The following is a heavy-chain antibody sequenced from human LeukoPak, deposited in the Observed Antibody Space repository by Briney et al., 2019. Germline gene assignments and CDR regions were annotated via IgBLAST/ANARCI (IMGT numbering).Heavy chain of an antibody. CDR1: GFTFDDYA. CDR2: INWNSGSI. J-gene: IGHJ3*02. V-gene: IGHV3-9*01. D-gene: IGHD3-10*01. CDR3: AKDRNYDLRGAGSGFDI. Sequence: GRSLRLSCAASGFTFDDYAMHWVRQPPGKGLEWVSGINWNSGSIDYADSVKGRFTISRDNAKNSLYLQMNSLRAEDTALYYCAKDRNYDLRGAGSGFDIWGQGTMVTVSS.